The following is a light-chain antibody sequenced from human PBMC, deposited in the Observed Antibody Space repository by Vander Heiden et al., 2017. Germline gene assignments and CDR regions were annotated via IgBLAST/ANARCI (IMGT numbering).Light chain of an antibody. CDR1: QSVSSN. J-gene: IGKJ2*01. CDR2: GAS. Sequence: EIVMTQPPATLSGSPGERATRSCRASQSVSSNLAWYQQKPGQAPRLLIYGASTRATGIPARCSGSGSGTEFTLTISSLQSEDFAVYYCQQYNNWAPGYTFGQGTKLEIK. V-gene: IGKV3-15*01. CDR3: QQYNNWAPGYT.